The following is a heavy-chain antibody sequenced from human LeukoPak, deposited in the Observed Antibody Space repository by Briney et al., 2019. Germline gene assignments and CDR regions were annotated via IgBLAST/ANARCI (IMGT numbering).Heavy chain of an antibody. CDR3: ARGLGYSGYDCSDY. D-gene: IGHD5-12*01. CDR1: GFTFSTYC. CDR2: ICPDGTVT. V-gene: IGHV3-74*01. J-gene: IGHJ4*02. Sequence: GGSLRLSCAASGFTFSTYCMHWVRQAPGKGPMWVSRICPDGTVTNYADSVKGRFTISRDNAKNSLYLQMNSLRAEDTAVYYCARGLGYSGYDCSDYWGQGTLVTVSS.